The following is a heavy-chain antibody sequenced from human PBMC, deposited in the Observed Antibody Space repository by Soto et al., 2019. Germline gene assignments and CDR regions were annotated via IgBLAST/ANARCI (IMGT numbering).Heavy chain of an antibody. CDR2: ISSSSSYI. CDR1: GFTFSSYS. D-gene: IGHD6-19*01. V-gene: IGHV3-21*01. Sequence: PGGSLRLSCAASGFTFSSYSMNWVRQAPGKGLEWVTSISSSSSYIYYADSVKGRFTISRDNAKSSLYLKMNSLRAEDTAVYYCARDRIAVAGTELYYYYYGMDVWGQGTTVTVSS. J-gene: IGHJ6*02. CDR3: ARDRIAVAGTELYYYYYGMDV.